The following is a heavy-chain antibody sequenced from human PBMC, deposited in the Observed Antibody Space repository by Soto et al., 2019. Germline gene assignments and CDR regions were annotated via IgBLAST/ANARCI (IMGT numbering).Heavy chain of an antibody. CDR2: IYWDDDE. Sequence: QITLKESGPTLVKPTQTLTLTCTFSGFSLSTRGVAVGWIRQPPGKALEWLALIYWDDDEGYSPSLKSRLTTPKDTPKNQMVPTMTNMDPVDTATYYCAHRPRGFSYYFDYWGQGTLVTVSS. V-gene: IGHV2-5*02. CDR3: AHRPRGFSYYFDY. J-gene: IGHJ4*02. CDR1: GFSLSTRGVA. D-gene: IGHD3-10*01.